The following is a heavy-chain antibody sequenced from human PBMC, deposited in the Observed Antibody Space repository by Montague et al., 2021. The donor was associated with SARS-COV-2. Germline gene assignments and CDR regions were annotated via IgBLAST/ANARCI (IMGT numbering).Heavy chain of an antibody. Sequence: SLRFSCAASGFTFSSYAMSWVRQAPGKGLEWVSAISGSGGSTYYADSVKGRFTISRDNSKNTLYLQMNSLRAEDTAVYYCAKSLAAAGKRFGYWGKGTLVTVSS. J-gene: IGHJ4*02. V-gene: IGHV3-23*01. CDR2: ISGSGGST. CDR3: AKSLAAAGKRFGY. D-gene: IGHD6-13*01. CDR1: GFTFSSYA.